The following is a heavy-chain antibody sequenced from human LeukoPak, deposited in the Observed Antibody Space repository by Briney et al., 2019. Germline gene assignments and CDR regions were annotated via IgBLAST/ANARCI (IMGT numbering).Heavy chain of an antibody. CDR2: IRYDGNNK. CDR3: AKSGCFFDT. V-gene: IGHV3-30*02. D-gene: IGHD2-8*01. CDR1: GITFSNYG. J-gene: IGHJ5*02. Sequence: GGSLRLSCGASGITFSNYGMHWVRQAPGKGLEWVAFIRYDGNNKHYADSVKGRFTISRDNAKNSLYLQMNRLRAEDTAVYYCAKSGCFFDTWGQGTLVTVSS.